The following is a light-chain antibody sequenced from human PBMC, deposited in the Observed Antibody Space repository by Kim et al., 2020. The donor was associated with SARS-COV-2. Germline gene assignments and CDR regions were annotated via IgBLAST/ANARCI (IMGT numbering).Light chain of an antibody. CDR1: SSDVGGYND. CDR2: DVS. Sequence: GQAITIACTGTSSDVGGYNDGSWYQQHPGEAPKLMIYDVSKRPSGVANRFSGSKSDNTASLTISGRQAEDEADYYCSSYTSSSTRVFGGGTQLTVL. J-gene: IGLJ3*02. CDR3: SSYTSSSTRV. V-gene: IGLV2-14*03.